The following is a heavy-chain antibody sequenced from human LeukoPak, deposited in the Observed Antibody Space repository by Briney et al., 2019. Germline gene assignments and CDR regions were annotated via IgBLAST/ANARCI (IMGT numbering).Heavy chain of an antibody. CDR3: ARLGARQVLDY. J-gene: IGHJ4*02. CDR2: IKQDGGEK. CDR1: GFTFSSYW. V-gene: IGHV3-7*01. D-gene: IGHD4-17*01. Sequence: GGSLRLSCTASGFTFSSYWMSWVRQAPGKGLEWVTNIKQDGGEKYYVDSVKGRFTISRDNAKNSLYLQMNSLRAEDTAVYYCARLGARQVLDYWGQGTLVTVSS.